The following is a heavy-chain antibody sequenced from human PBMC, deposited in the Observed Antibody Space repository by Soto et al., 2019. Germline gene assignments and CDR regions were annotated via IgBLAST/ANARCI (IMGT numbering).Heavy chain of an antibody. J-gene: IGHJ4*02. V-gene: IGHV1-24*01. CDR3: AIEVRRRNQFDH. D-gene: IGHD3-10*01. CDR1: GYTHTELS. CDR2: FDLENGET. Sequence: ASVKVSCKVSGYTHTELSIHWVRQAPGEGLEWMGGFDLENGETIYAQRFQGRVTMTEESSADTPYMELRSLRSEDTAVYYCAIEVRRRNQFDHCGQGTTVTISS.